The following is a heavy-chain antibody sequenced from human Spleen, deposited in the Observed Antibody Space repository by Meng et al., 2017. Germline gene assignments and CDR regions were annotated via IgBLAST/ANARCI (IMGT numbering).Heavy chain of an antibody. CDR2: IYYSGST. J-gene: IGHJ5*02. D-gene: IGHD2-21*01. CDR3: VRNEGYSFGA. V-gene: IGHV4-31*11. Sequence: QVQLQQWGAGLLKPSETLPLTCVVPGGSISSGGYYWSWIRQHPGKGLEWIGYIYYSGSTYYNPSLKSRVTISVDTSKNQFSLKLSSVTAADTAVYYCVRNEGYSFGAWGQGTLVTVSS. CDR1: GGSISSGGYY.